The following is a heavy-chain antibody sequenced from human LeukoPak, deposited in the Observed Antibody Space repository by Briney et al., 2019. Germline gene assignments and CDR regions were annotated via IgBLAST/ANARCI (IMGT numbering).Heavy chain of an antibody. J-gene: IGHJ6*03. Sequence: ASLKVSCKASGYTFTGYYIHWVRQAPGQGLERMGWINPNSGGTNYAQKFQGRVTMTSDTSISTAYMELSGLRSDDTALYYCARDNSCSSSSCGNSYMDVWGKGTTVTVSS. D-gene: IGHD2-2*01. CDR3: ARDNSCSSSSCGNSYMDV. CDR2: INPNSGGT. V-gene: IGHV1-2*02. CDR1: GYTFTGYY.